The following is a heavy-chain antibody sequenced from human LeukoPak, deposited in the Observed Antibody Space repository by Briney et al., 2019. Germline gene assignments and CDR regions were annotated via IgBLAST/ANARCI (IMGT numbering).Heavy chain of an antibody. CDR1: GFTFSTYA. Sequence: GGSLRLSCAASGFTFSTYAMSWVRQIPGKGLEWVSAIRGSDDGTYYADSVKGRFTISRDNSRNTLYLQMNTLRAEDTAVYFCAKSPVSSCRGSFCYPFDYWGRGNLVTVSS. J-gene: IGHJ4*02. CDR3: AKSPVSSCRGSFCYPFDY. CDR2: IRGSDDGT. V-gene: IGHV3-23*01. D-gene: IGHD2-15*01.